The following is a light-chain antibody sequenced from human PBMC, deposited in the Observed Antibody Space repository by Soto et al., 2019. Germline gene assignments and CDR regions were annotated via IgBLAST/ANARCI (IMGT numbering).Light chain of an antibody. CDR1: SSDVGGYNY. CDR2: DVS. Sequence: QSVLTQPASVSGSPGQSITISCTGTSSDVGGYNYVSWYQQHPGKAPKLMIYDVSNRPSGVSNRFSGSKSGDTASLTISGLQADDEADYYCSSYTSSSTSYVFGTGTNVTVL. CDR3: SSYTSSSTSYV. V-gene: IGLV2-14*01. J-gene: IGLJ1*01.